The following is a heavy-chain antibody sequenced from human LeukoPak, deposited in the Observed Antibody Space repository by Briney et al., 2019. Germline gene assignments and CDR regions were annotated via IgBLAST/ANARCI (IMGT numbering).Heavy chain of an antibody. Sequence: SETLSLTCTVSGGSIRTSSYYWGWIRQPPGKGLEWIASIYYSGTIYSNGSLKSRVTISVETSKNQFSLKLSSVTAADTAMYYCARVRAAAVPYYFDYWGRGTLVTVSS. CDR2: IYYSGTI. V-gene: IGHV4-39*07. J-gene: IGHJ4*02. CDR3: ARVRAAAVPYYFDY. D-gene: IGHD6-13*01. CDR1: GGSIRTSSYY.